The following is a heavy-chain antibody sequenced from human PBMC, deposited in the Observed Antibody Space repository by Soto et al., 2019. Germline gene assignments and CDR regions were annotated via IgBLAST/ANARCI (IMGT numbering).Heavy chain of an antibody. CDR3: AASIFYYGMDV. V-gene: IGHV5-51*01. J-gene: IGHJ6*02. Sequence: PGESLKISCKGYGYTFTSYWIGWVRQMPGKGLEWMGIIYPGDSDTKYNPSFQGQVTISADKSITTTYLRWTSLKASDTAIYYCAASIFYYGMDVWGQGTTVTVSS. CDR2: IYPGDSDT. CDR1: GYTFTSYW.